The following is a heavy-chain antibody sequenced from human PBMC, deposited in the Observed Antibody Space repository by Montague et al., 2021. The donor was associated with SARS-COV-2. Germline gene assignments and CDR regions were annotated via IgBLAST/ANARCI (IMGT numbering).Heavy chain of an antibody. J-gene: IGHJ4*02. Sequence: PALVKPTQTLTLTCTFSGFSLSTSGVGVGWVRQPPGKALEWLALIYWDDDKRYSPSLKSRLTITKDTSKNQVVLTMTNMDPVDTATYYCAHRRPLYYYESRTSPPDYWCQAPPVT. D-gene: IGHD3-22*01. CDR2: IYWDDDK. CDR3: AHRRPLYYYESRTSPPDY. CDR1: GFSLSTSGVG. V-gene: IGHV2-5*02.